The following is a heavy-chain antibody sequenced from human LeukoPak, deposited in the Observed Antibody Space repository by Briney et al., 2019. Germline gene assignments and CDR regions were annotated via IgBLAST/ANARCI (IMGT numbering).Heavy chain of an antibody. J-gene: IGHJ4*02. CDR1: GGSISSSSYY. CDR3: ARGKETVVVASNLDF. D-gene: IGHD2-15*01. CDR2: IYYSGST. V-gene: IGHV4-39*01. Sequence: PSETLSLTCTVSGGSISSSSYYWGWIRQPPGKGLEWIGSIYYSGSTYYNPSLKSRVTISVDTSKNQFALKLSSVTAADTAVYYCARGKETVVVASNLDFWGQGTLVTVSS.